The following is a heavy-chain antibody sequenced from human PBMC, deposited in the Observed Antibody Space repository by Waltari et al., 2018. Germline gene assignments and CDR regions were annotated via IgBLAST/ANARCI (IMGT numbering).Heavy chain of an antibody. D-gene: IGHD3-10*01. V-gene: IGHV3-30*01. J-gene: IGHJ6*02. CDR1: GFTFSSYA. CDR2: ISYDGSNK. CDR3: ASPYGSGSYHLYYYYGMDV. Sequence: QVQLVESGGGVVQPGRSLRLSCAASGFTFSSYAMHWVRPAPGKGLEWVAVISYDGSNKYYADSVKGRFTISRDNSKNTLYLQMNSLRAEDTAVYYCASPYGSGSYHLYYYYGMDVWGQGTTVTVSS.